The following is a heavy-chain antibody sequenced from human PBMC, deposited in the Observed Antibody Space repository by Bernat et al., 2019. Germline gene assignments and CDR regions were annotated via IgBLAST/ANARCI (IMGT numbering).Heavy chain of an antibody. J-gene: IGHJ4*02. CDR3: LGGTTVGDF. V-gene: IGHV3-73*02. Sequence: EVQLVESGGGLVQPGGSLKLSCAASGFTFSGSAMHWVRQASGKGLEWVGRIRSKPNNYATAYVESVKGRFTISRDDSKNTAYLQMNSLKTEDTAVYYCLGGTTVGDFWGQGTLVTVSS. D-gene: IGHD4-17*01. CDR1: GFTFSGSA. CDR2: IRSKPNNYAT.